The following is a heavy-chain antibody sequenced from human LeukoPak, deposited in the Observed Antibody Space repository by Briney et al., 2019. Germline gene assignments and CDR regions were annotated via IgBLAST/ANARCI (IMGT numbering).Heavy chain of an antibody. J-gene: IGHJ6*04. CDR1: GFTFSSYS. V-gene: IGHV3-48*01. CDR2: ISSSSSTI. D-gene: IGHD6-19*01. Sequence: PGGFLRLSCAASGFTFSSYSMNWVRQAPGKGLEWVSYISSSSSTIYYADSVKGRFTISRDNAKNSLYLQMNSLRAEDTAVYYCARDPLPGIAVYPEALDVWGKGTTVTVSS. CDR3: ARDPLPGIAVYPEALDV.